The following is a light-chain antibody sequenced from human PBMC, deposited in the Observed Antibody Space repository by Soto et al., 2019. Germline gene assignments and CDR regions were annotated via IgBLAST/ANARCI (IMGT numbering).Light chain of an antibody. CDR3: QQSYSTPWT. Sequence: DIQMTHSPSSVSASVGDRVTIACRASQGVKTDLGWYQQKPGKAPKRLIYAASSLQSGVPSRFSGSGSGTDFTLTISSLQPEDFATYYCQQSYSTPWTFGQGTKVDNK. CDR2: AAS. V-gene: IGKV1-39*01. J-gene: IGKJ1*01. CDR1: QGVKTD.